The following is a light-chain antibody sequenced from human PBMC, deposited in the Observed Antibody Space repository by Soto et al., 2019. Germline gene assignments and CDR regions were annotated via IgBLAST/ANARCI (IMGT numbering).Light chain of an antibody. CDR2: DAS. CDR1: QSISRW. V-gene: IGKV1-5*01. J-gene: IGKJ1*01. Sequence: DIQMTQSPSTLSASVGDRVTITCRASQSISRWLGWYQQKAGKAPRLLIYDASSLESGVPSRFSGSGSGTEFTLTISSLQPDDFANYYCQQSNTYSRTFGKGTKV. CDR3: QQSNTYSRT.